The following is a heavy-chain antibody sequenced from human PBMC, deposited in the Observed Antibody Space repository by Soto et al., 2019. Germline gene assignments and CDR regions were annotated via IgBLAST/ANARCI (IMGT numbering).Heavy chain of an antibody. V-gene: IGHV1-69*06. J-gene: IGHJ5*02. Sequence: QVQLVQSGAEVKKPGSSVKVSCKASGGTFSSYAISWVRQAPGQGLEWMGGIIPIFGTANYAQKFQGRVTITADKSTSTAYMERSSLRSEDTAVYYCARYASGLFPPDWFDPWGQGTLVTVSS. D-gene: IGHD3-16*01. CDR3: ARYASGLFPPDWFDP. CDR1: GGTFSSYA. CDR2: IIPIFGTA.